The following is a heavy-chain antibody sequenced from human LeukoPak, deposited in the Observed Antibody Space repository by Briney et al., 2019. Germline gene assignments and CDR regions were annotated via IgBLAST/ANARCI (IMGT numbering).Heavy chain of an antibody. J-gene: IGHJ4*02. CDR3: VRGAPFDF. CDR2: IQSDGSST. Sequence: PGGSLSLPCAASGFTFGSYWMHWVRRAPGKGLVWVSRIQSDGSSTDYADSVRGRFTISRDNAKNMLFLQMNSLRAEDTAIYYCVRGAPFDFWGQGTLVTVSS. V-gene: IGHV3-74*01. CDR1: GFTFGSYW.